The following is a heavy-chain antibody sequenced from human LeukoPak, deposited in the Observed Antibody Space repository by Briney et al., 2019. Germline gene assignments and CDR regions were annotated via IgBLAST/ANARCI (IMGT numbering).Heavy chain of an antibody. CDR1: GFTVSSNY. CDR2: INSDGSST. J-gene: IGHJ6*02. CDR3: ARVDYDFWSGYYLSGMDV. Sequence: GGSLRLSCAASGFTVSSNYMSWVRQAPGKGLVWVSRINSDGSSTSYADSVKGRFTISRDNAKNTLYLQMNSLRAEDTAVYYCARVDYDFWSGYYLSGMDVWGQGTTVTVSS. D-gene: IGHD3-3*01. V-gene: IGHV3-74*01.